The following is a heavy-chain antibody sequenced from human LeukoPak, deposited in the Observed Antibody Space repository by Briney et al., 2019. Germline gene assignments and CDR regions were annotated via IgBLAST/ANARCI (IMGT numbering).Heavy chain of an antibody. CDR2: ISGSGGST. V-gene: IGHV3-23*01. J-gene: IGHJ5*02. D-gene: IGHD6-13*01. Sequence: PGGSLRLSCAASGFTFSSYGMSWVRQAPGKGLEWVSAISGSGGSTYYADSVKGRFTISRDNSKNTLYLQMNSLRAEGTAVYYCAKSGYSSSWSPLRWFDPWGQGTLVTVSS. CDR3: AKSGYSSSWSPLRWFDP. CDR1: GFTFSSYG.